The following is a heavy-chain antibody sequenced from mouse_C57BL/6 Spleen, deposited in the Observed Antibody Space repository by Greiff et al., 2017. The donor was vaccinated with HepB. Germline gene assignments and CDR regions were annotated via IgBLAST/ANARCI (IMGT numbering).Heavy chain of an antibody. D-gene: IGHD2-3*01. Sequence: EVQLQQSGPELVKPGASVKIPCKASGYTFTDYNMDWVKQSHGKSLEWIGDINPNNGGTIYNQKFKGKATLTVDKSSSTAYMELRRRTSADTAVYYCASYDGYQFAYWGQGTLVTVSA. CDR3: ASYDGYQFAY. V-gene: IGHV1-18*01. CDR2: INPNNGGT. J-gene: IGHJ3*01. CDR1: GYTFTDYN.